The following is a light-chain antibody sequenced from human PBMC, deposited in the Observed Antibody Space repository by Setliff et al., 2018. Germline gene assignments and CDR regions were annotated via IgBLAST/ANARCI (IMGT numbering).Light chain of an antibody. CDR2: WAS. J-gene: IGKJ2*02. V-gene: IGKV4-1*01. CDR1: QSVLSSSNDKNY. CDR3: QQYYNTPST. Sequence: DIVMTQSPDSLAVSLGERATINCKSGQSVLSSSNDKNYLAWYQQKPGQPPKLLISWASTRESGVPDRFSGSGSETDFTLTITSLQAEDVAVFYCQQYYNTPSTFGQGT.